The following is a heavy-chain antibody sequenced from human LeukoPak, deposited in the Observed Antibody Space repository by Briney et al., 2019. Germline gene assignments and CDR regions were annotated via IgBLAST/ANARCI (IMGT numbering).Heavy chain of an antibody. V-gene: IGHV4-59*01. CDR2: IYYSGST. CDR3: ARVRRTSRPLPYNWFDP. Sequence: PSETLSLTCTVSGGSISGYYWSWIRQPPGKGVEWIGYIYYSGSTNYNPSLKSRVTISVDTSKNQFSLKLSSVTAADTAVYYCARVRRTSRPLPYNWFDPWGQGTLVTVSS. J-gene: IGHJ5*02. CDR1: GGSISGYY. D-gene: IGHD2-2*01.